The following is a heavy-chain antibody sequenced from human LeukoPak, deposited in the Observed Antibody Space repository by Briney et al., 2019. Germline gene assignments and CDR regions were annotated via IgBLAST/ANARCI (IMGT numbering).Heavy chain of an antibody. Sequence: SETLSLTCADSGYSISSGYYWGWIRQPPGKGLEWIGSIYHSGSTYYNPSLKSRVTISVDTSKNQFSLKLSSVTAADTAVYYCARHIVVVPAAIPMGPRFDYWGQGTLVTVSS. D-gene: IGHD2-2*01. CDR3: ARHIVVVPAAIPMGPRFDY. J-gene: IGHJ4*02. V-gene: IGHV4-38-2*01. CDR2: IYHSGST. CDR1: GYSISSGYY.